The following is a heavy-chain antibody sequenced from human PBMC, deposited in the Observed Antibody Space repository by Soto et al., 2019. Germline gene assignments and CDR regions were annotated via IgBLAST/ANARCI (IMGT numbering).Heavy chain of an antibody. V-gene: IGHV3-33*03. J-gene: IGHJ4*02. CDR1: QFSFSSYG. Sequence: LRLSCAASQFSFSSYGMHWVRQAPGKGLEWVAVIWYDGSSRYYADSVKGRFTISRDNSKNTLYLQMNSLRVDDTAVYYCATRSYYGSGSFHLDSWGQGALVTV. D-gene: IGHD3-10*01. CDR3: ATRSYYGSGSFHLDS. CDR2: IWYDGSSR.